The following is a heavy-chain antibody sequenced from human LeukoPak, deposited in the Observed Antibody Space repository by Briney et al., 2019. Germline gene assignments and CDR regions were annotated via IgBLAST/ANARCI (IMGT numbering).Heavy chain of an antibody. Sequence: GASVKVSCKASGGTFSSYAISWVRRAPGQGLEWMGGIIPIFGTANYAQKFQGRVTITADESTSTAYMELSSLRSEDTAVYYCARLPGYCSSTSCYRYHYYYYGMDVWGQGTTVTVSS. CDR2: IIPIFGTA. J-gene: IGHJ6*02. D-gene: IGHD2-2*02. V-gene: IGHV1-69*13. CDR1: GGTFSSYA. CDR3: ARLPGYCSSTSCYRYHYYYYGMDV.